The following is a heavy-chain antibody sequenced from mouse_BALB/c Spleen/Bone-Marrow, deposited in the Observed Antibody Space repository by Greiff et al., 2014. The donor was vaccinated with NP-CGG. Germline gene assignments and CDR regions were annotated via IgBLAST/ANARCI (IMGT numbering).Heavy chain of an antibody. J-gene: IGHJ2*01. CDR1: GYAFTNYL. Sequence: LVESGAELARPGTSVKVSCKASGYAFTNYLIEWVKQRPGQGLEWIGVINPGSRSTNYNEKFKGKATLTADKSSSTAYMQLSSLTSDDSAVYFCARRTTGVAPFDYWGQGTTLTVSS. CDR2: INPGSRST. D-gene: IGHD1-1*01. CDR3: ARRTTGVAPFDY. V-gene: IGHV1-54*03.